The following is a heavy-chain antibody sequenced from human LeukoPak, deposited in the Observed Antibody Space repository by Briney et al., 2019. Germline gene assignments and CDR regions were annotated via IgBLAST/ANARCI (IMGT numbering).Heavy chain of an antibody. Sequence: SVKVSCKASGGTFSSYAISWVRQALGQVLEWMGGIIPIFGTANYAQKFQGRVTITADESTRTAYMELRTLRSEDTAIYYCARGSGETGGYYYVYWGRGTPVTVSS. V-gene: IGHV1-69*13. CDR3: ARGSGETGGYYYVY. J-gene: IGHJ4*02. D-gene: IGHD3-22*01. CDR2: IIPIFGTA. CDR1: GGTFSSYA.